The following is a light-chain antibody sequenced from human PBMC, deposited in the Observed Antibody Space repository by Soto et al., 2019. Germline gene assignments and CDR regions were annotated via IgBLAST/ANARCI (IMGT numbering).Light chain of an antibody. J-gene: IGKJ1*01. CDR3: QQRSDWPRT. Sequence: EIVLTQSPATLSLSPGERATLSCRASESVTSFLAWYQQKPGQAPRLLIYDASNRATGISARFSGSGSGTDFTLTISSREPEDFAVYYCQQRSDWPRTFGQGTKVESK. CDR1: ESVTSF. CDR2: DAS. V-gene: IGKV3-11*01.